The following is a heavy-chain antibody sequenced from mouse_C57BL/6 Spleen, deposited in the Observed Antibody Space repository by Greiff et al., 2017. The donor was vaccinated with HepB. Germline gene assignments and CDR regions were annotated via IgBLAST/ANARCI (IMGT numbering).Heavy chain of an antibody. J-gene: IGHJ2*01. CDR3: ARGGYCVYFDY. V-gene: IGHV1-4*01. CDR2: INPSSGYT. D-gene: IGHD2-3*01. Sequence: VKLQESGAELARPGASVKMSCKASGYTFTSYTMHWVKQRPGQGLEWIGYINPSSGYTKYNQKFKDKATLTADKSSSTAYMQLSSLTSEDSAVYYCARGGYCVYFDYWGQGTTLTVSS. CDR1: GYTFTSYT.